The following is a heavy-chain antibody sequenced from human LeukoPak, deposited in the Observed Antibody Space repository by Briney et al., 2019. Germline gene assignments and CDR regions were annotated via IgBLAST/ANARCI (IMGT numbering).Heavy chain of an antibody. CDR1: GGSISSYY. J-gene: IGHJ6*03. Sequence: PSETLSLTCTVSGGSISSYYWSWIRQPAGKGLEWIGRIYTSGSTNYNPSLKSQVTMSVDTSKNQFSLKLSSVTAADTAVYYCARISTVTTSRAYYYYYYMDVWCKGTTVTVSS. D-gene: IGHD4-17*01. V-gene: IGHV4-4*07. CDR2: IYTSGST. CDR3: ARISTVTTSRAYYYYYYMDV.